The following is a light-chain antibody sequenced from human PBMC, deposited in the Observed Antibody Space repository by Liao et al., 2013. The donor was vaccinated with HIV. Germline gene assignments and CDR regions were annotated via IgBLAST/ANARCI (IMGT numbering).Light chain of an antibody. CDR1: ALAKQY. Sequence: SYELTQPPSVSVSPGQTARITCSGDALAKQYAYWYQQKPGQSPVLVIYQDSKRPSGIPERFSGSNSGNTATLTISGTQAMDEADYYCQAWDSSTACVVFGGGTKLTVL. CDR3: QAWDSSTACVV. V-gene: IGLV3-1*01. J-gene: IGLJ2*01. CDR2: QDS.